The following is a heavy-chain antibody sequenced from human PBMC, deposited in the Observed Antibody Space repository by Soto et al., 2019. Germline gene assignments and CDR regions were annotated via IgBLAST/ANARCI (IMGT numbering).Heavy chain of an antibody. CDR2: IYYSGST. V-gene: IGHV4-31*03. J-gene: IGHJ5*02. D-gene: IGHD2-2*01. Sequence: SETLSLTCTVSGGSISSGGYYWSWIRQHPGKGLEWIGYIYYSGSTYYNPSLKSRVTISVDTSKNQFSLKLSSVTAADTAVYYCASGLGYCSSTSCYRHWFDPWGQGTLVTVSS. CDR1: GGSISSGGYY. CDR3: ASGLGYCSSTSCYRHWFDP.